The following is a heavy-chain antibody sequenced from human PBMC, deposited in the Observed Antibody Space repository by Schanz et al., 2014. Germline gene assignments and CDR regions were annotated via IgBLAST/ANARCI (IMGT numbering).Heavy chain of an antibody. D-gene: IGHD4-4*01. J-gene: IGHJ6*02. Sequence: LCGGSISGSSYHWGWTRQPPGKGPEWIGTISYSGNTNYNPSLKSRVTMSVDDSKNQFSLQLTSVTAADTAVYYCARDLHRMDVWGQGTTVTVSS. CDR1: GGSISGSSYH. V-gene: IGHV4-39*07. CDR3: ARDLHRMDV. CDR2: ISYSGNT.